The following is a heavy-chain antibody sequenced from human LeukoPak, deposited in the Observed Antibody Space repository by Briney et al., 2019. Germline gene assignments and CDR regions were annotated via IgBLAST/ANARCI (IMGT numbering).Heavy chain of an antibody. J-gene: IGHJ4*02. CDR3: AKDLHVYVWGSYRYTLDY. CDR1: AFTFSYYG. CDR2: MRDAGTNK. D-gene: IGHD3-16*02. Sequence: GGSLRLSCAASAFTFSYYGMHWVRQAPGKWLEWVAFMRDAGTNKYYADSVKGRFTISRDNSKNTLYLQMNSLRAEDTAVYYCAKDLHVYVWGSYRYTLDYWGQGTLVTVSS. V-gene: IGHV3-30*02.